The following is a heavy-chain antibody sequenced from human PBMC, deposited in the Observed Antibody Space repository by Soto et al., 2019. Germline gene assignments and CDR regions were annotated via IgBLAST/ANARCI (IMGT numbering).Heavy chain of an antibody. CDR3: TILTDVLMLDAILGHFDY. CDR2: ISGSGGST. V-gene: IGHV3-23*01. D-gene: IGHD2-8*01. CDR1: GFTFSSDA. Sequence: GVSLRLSCAASGFTFSSDAMSWARQAPGKGLEWVSAISGSGGSTYYADSVKGRFTISRDNSKNTLYLQMNSLRAEDTAVYYCTILTDVLMLDAILGHFDYWGQGTLVTVSS. J-gene: IGHJ4*02.